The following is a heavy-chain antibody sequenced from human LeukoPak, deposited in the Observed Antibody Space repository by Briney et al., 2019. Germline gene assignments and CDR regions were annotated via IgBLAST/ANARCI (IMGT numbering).Heavy chain of an antibody. CDR2: IIPIFGTA. D-gene: IGHD3-9*01. CDR3: ARTTYYDVLTGYYTYFDY. CDR1: GGTFSSYA. J-gene: IGHJ4*02. Sequence: SVKVSCKASGGTFSSYAISWVRQASGQGLEWMGGIIPIFGTANYAQKFQGRVTITADESTSTAYMELSSLRSEDTAVYYCARTTYYDVLTGYYTYFDYWGQGTLVTVSS. V-gene: IGHV1-69*13.